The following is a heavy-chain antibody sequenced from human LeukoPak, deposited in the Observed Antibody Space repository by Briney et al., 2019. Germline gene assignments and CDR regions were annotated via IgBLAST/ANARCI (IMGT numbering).Heavy chain of an antibody. D-gene: IGHD3-3*01. J-gene: IGHJ4*02. Sequence: SETLSLTCTVSGGSISSSNYYWCWIRQPPGKGLEWIGSIFYTGNTYDNPSLKSRVIMSVDTSKNQFSLKLSSVTAADTAMYYCARLGPYYDFWSGYLPIDYWGQGTLVTVSS. CDR1: GGSISSSNYY. V-gene: IGHV4-39*01. CDR2: IFYTGNT. CDR3: ARLGPYYDFWSGYLPIDY.